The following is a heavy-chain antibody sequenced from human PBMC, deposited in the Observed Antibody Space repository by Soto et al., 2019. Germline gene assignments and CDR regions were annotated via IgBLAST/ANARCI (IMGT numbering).Heavy chain of an antibody. CDR3: AHSRAYSTFVY. D-gene: IGHD3-16*01. CDR2: IYWDDDD. Sequence: QITLKESGPTLVKPTQTLTLTCTFSGFSLSTNGVGVGWIRQPPGKALEWLALIYWDDDDRYSPSLKNRLTITKDTSKNQVVLTVTNMDPVDTATYYCAHSRAYSTFVYWGQGTLVTVSS. V-gene: IGHV2-5*02. J-gene: IGHJ4*02. CDR1: GFSLSTNGVG.